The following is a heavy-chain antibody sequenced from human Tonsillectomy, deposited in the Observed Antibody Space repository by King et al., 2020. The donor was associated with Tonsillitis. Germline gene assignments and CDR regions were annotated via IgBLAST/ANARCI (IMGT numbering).Heavy chain of an antibody. CDR2: IIPIFGTA. CDR3: ARGKCSNGSCYDWFDP. Sequence: VQLVESGAEGKKPGSSVKVSCKASGGTLSNYAIPWVRQAPGQGLDWMGGIIPIFGTADYAHKFLGRVTIPADKSTSTAYMELSSLRSDDTAVYYCARGKCSNGSCYDWFDPWGQGTLVTVSS. V-gene: IGHV1-69*06. D-gene: IGHD2-15*01. J-gene: IGHJ5*02. CDR1: GGTLSNYA.